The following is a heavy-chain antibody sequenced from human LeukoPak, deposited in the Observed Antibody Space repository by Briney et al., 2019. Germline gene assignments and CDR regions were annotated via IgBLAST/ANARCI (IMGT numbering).Heavy chain of an antibody. D-gene: IGHD2-2*01. CDR2: ISTNGGST. CDR1: GFTFGSYA. Sequence: GGSLRLSCAASGFTFGSYAMHWVRQAPGKGLEYVSAISTNGGSTYYANSVKGRFTISRDNSKNTLYLQMGSLRAEDMAVYYCARTYCSSTSCLVDCWGQGTLVTVSS. V-gene: IGHV3-64*01. J-gene: IGHJ4*02. CDR3: ARTYCSSTSCLVDC.